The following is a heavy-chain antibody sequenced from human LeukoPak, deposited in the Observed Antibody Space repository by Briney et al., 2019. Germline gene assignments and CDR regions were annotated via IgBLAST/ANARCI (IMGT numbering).Heavy chain of an antibody. CDR3: ASRRDYGDYDFDY. Sequence: PGGSLRLSCAASGFTFSSYGMHWVRQAPGKGLEWVAFIRYDGSNKYYADSVKGRFTISRDNSKNTLYLQMNSLRAEDTAVYYCASRRDYGDYDFDYWGQGTLVTVSS. CDR1: GFTFSSYG. D-gene: IGHD4-17*01. J-gene: IGHJ4*02. CDR2: IRYDGSNK. V-gene: IGHV3-30*02.